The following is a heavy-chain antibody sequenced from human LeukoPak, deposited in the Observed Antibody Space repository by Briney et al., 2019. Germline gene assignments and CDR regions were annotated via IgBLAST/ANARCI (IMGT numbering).Heavy chain of an antibody. J-gene: IGHJ5*02. D-gene: IGHD3-10*01. Sequence: PSETLSLTCTVSGGSISSGSYYWSWIRQPAGKGLKWIGRIYASGSTNYNPSLKSRVTISVDTSKNQFSLKLSSVTAADTAVYYCARVIITMVRGLRCLWFDPWGQGTLVTVSS. CDR1: GGSISSGSYY. CDR3: ARVIITMVRGLRCLWFDP. V-gene: IGHV4-61*02. CDR2: IYASGST.